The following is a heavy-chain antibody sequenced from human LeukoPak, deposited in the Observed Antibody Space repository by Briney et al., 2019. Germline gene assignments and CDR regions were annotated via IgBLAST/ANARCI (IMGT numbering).Heavy chain of an antibody. CDR1: GFSLSASGLG. V-gene: IGHV2-5*02. CDR3: ARYPGSQFTYYFDY. CDR2: IYWDDDK. D-gene: IGHD3-10*01. J-gene: IGHJ4*02. Sequence: SGPTLVNPTQTLTLTCTFSGFSLSASGLGVGWIRQPPGKALEWLALIYWDDDKRYSPSLKSRLTITKDTSKNQVVLTMTNMDPLDTATYYCARYPGSQFTYYFDYWGQGTLVTVSS.